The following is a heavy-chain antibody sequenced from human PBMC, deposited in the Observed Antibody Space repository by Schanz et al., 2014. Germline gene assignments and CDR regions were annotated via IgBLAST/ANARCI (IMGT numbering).Heavy chain of an antibody. Sequence: EVQLLESGGGLVQPGGSLRLSCAASGFTFSSYAMSWVRQAPGKGLEWVSAISGSGGSTYYADSVKGRFTISRDNSKNTLYLQMNSLRPEDTAIYYCAKNQYDDVDLSSFYFDSWGQGTLVTVSS. V-gene: IGHV3-23*01. CDR2: ISGSGGST. J-gene: IGHJ4*02. CDR1: GFTFSSYA. D-gene: IGHD3-10*02. CDR3: AKNQYDDVDLSSFYFDS.